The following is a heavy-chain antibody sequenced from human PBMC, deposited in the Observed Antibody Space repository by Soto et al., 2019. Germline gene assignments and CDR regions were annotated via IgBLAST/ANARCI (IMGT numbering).Heavy chain of an antibody. J-gene: IGHJ6*03. CDR1: GYTFTSYD. CDR2: MNPNSGNT. CDR3: ARGLVWYYYGSCIPSELPYYYLVG. V-gene: IGHV1-8*01. D-gene: IGHD3-10*01. Sequence: ASVKVSCKASGYTFTSYDINWVRQATGQGLEWMGWMNPNSGNTGYAQKFQGRVTMTRNTSISTAYMELSSLRSEDTAVYYCARGLVWYYYGSCIPSELPYYYLVGWGKGTTVTVSS.